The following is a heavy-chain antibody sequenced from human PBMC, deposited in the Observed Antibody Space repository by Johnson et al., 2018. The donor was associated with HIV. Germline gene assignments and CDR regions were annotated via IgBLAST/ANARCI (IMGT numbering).Heavy chain of an antibody. V-gene: IGHV3-11*04. CDR1: GFTFSDYY. D-gene: IGHD5-18*01. CDR2: ISSSGSTM. CDR3: AKERAYIRTFDI. J-gene: IGHJ3*02. Sequence: QVQLVESGGGLVKPGGSLRLSCAASGFTFSDYYMTWIRQAPGKGLEWVSYISSSGSTMYYADSVKGRFTISRDNSKNTLYLQMNSLRAEDTAVYYCAKERAYIRTFDIWGQGTLVTVSS.